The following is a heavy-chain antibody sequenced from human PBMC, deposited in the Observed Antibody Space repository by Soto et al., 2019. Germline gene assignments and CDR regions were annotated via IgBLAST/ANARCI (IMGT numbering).Heavy chain of an antibody. J-gene: IGHJ6*02. V-gene: IGHV4-34*01. D-gene: IGHD3-10*01. CDR3: ASLRITMVRGVITPDYYGMDV. CDR2: INHSGST. CDR1: GWSFRGYY. Sequence: SETLSLTCAVYGWSFRGYYWGWIRQPPGRGLEWIGEINHSGSTNYNPSLKSRVAISVDTSKNQFSLKLSSVTASDTAVYYCASLRITMVRGVITPDYYGMDVWGQGTTVT.